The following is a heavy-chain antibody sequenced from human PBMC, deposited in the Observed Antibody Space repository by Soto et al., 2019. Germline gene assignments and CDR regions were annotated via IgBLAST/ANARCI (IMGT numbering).Heavy chain of an antibody. V-gene: IGHV3-23*01. CDR1: GFTFNRHA. CDR2: LSDSGGSI. J-gene: IGHJ4*02. Sequence: PGGSLRLSCTASGFTFNRHAMTWVRQAPGKGLEWVSGLSDSGGSIYYADSVKGRFTISRDNSMNTLYLQMNTLRAEDTAVYYCAKVSSAWHAGFFDLWGQGTLVTVSS. CDR3: AKVSSAWHAGFFDL. D-gene: IGHD3-9*01.